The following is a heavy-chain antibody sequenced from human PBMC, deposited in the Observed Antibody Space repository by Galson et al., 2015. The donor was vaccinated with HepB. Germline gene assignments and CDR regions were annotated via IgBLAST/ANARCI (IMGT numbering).Heavy chain of an antibody. Sequence: SLRLSCAASGFTFNSYAMAWVRQAPGKGLEWVSVVTSGGDKTFFADSVTGRVLVSRENSRNTLYLQTSSLRADDTAVYYCVTTVRGINYWGQGTLLTVSS. CDR1: GFTFNSYA. CDR2: VTSGGDKT. CDR3: VTTVRGINY. D-gene: IGHD3-10*01. V-gene: IGHV3-23*01. J-gene: IGHJ4*02.